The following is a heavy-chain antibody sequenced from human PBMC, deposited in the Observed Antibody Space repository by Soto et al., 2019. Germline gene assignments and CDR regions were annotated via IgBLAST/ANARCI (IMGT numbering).Heavy chain of an antibody. Sequence: EVQLLESGGGLVQPGGSLRLSCAASGFTFSSYAMSWVRQAPGKGLEWVSAISGSGGSTYYADSVKGRFTISRDNSKNTLYLQMNSLRAADTAVYYCAKDPLDYGSNPVFDYWGQGTLVTVSS. V-gene: IGHV3-23*01. CDR3: AKDPLDYGSNPVFDY. CDR1: GFTFSSYA. CDR2: ISGSGGST. D-gene: IGHD4-17*01. J-gene: IGHJ4*02.